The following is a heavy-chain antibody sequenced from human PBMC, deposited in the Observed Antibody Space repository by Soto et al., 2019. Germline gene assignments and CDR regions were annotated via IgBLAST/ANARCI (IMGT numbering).Heavy chain of an antibody. J-gene: IGHJ4*02. Sequence: GGSLRLSCAASGFTFSNYWMSWVRQAPGKGLQWVVNIKQDGSEKYCMDSVRGRFTVSGDNAKNSMYLQMNSLTGKDTAVYFCARGAYRYCYIYDYWRQGILVTVSS. D-gene: IGHD2-21*01. CDR3: ARGAYRYCYIYDY. V-gene: IGHV3-7*01. CDR2: IKQDGSEK. CDR1: GFTFSNYW.